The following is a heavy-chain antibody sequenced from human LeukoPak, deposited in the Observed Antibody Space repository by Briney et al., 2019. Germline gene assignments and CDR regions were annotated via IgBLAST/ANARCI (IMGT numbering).Heavy chain of an antibody. D-gene: IGHD6-13*01. J-gene: IGHJ4*02. V-gene: IGHV4-4*07. Sequence: PSETLSLTCTVSGGSISSYYWSWIRQPAGKGLEWIGRFYASGTTNTSPSLKIRVTMSVDTSKHKFSLKLRSVPAADTAVYYCAKDSSTWGNLAGHFDSWGQGTLVTVSS. CDR3: AKDSSTWGNLAGHFDS. CDR1: GGSISSYY. CDR2: FYASGTT.